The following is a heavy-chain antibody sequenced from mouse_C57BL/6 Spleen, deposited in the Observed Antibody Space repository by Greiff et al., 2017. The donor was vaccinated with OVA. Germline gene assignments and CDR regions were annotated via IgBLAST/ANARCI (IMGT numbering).Heavy chain of an antibody. J-gene: IGHJ1*03. CDR2: ISNLAYSI. CDR3: ARCPTVVSYWYFDV. D-gene: IGHD1-1*01. V-gene: IGHV5-15*04. Sequence: EVKLVESGGGLVQPGGSLKLSCAASGFTFSDYGMAWVRQAPRKGPEWVAFISNLAYSIYYADTVTGRFTISRENAKNTLYLEMSSLRSEDTAMYYCARCPTVVSYWYFDVWGTGTTVTVSS. CDR1: GFTFSDYG.